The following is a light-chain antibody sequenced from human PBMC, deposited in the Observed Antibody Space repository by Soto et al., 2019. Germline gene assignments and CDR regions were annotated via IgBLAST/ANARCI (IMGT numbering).Light chain of an antibody. J-gene: IGLJ3*02. CDR2: EVS. Sequence: QSALTQPASVSGPPGQSITISCTGTSSDVGGYNYVSWYQQHPGKAPKLMIYEVSNRPSGVSNRFSGSKSGNTASLTISGLQAEDEADYYCSSYTRSSTRVFGGGTKLTVL. CDR3: SSYTRSSTRV. V-gene: IGLV2-14*01. CDR1: SSDVGGYNY.